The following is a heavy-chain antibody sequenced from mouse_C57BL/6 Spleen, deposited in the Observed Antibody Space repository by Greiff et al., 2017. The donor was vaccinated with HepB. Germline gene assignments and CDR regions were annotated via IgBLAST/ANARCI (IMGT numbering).Heavy chain of an antibody. D-gene: IGHD2-12*01. CDR1: GYTFTSYW. CDR3: ANSPYYAMDY. V-gene: IGHV1-7*01. CDR2: INPSSGYT. Sequence: VQLQQSGAELAKPGASVKLSCKASGYTFTSYWMHWVKQRPGQGLEWIGYINPSSGYTKYNQKFKDKATVTADKSSSTAYMQLSSLTYEDSAVYYCANSPYYAMDYWGQGTSVTVSS. J-gene: IGHJ4*01.